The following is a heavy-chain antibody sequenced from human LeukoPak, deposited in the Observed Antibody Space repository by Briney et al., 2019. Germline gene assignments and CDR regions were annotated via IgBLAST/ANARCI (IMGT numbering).Heavy chain of an antibody. CDR3: ARSITMVRGARGFDP. D-gene: IGHD3-10*01. V-gene: IGHV4-30-2*01. CDR2: IYHSGST. Sequence: PSETLSLTCAVSGGSISSGGYSWSWIRQPPGKGLEWIGYIYHSGSTYYNPSLKSRVTISVDRSKNQFSLKLSSVTAADTAVYYCARSITMVRGARGFDPWGQGTLVTVSS. J-gene: IGHJ5*02. CDR1: GGSISSGGYS.